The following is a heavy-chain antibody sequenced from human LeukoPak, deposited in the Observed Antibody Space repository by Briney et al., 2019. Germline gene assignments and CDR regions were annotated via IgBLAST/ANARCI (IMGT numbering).Heavy chain of an antibody. V-gene: IGHV3-7*03. J-gene: IGHJ4*02. CDR2: IKEDGSKK. D-gene: IGHD6-6*01. CDR3: ANTHCDSSPIVWNF. CDR1: GFTFSSHW. Sequence: PGGSLRLSCAASGFTFSSHWMTWVRQAPGKGLEWVANIKEDGSKKNYVDSVKGRFTISRDNAKNSLYLQMHSLRAEDTAVYYCANTHCDSSPIVWNFWGQGTLVTVSS.